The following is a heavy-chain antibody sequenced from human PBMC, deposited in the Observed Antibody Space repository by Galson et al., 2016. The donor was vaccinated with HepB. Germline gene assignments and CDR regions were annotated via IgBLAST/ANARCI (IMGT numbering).Heavy chain of an antibody. J-gene: IGHJ5*02. D-gene: IGHD3-3*01. V-gene: IGHV4-39*01. CDR3: ARQSYYDLRAIDL. Sequence: SETLSLTCTVSGASISTTTYYWGCIRQPPGEGLEWIGAIYFGGSSYSNPSLKSRVHLSVDTVRNQFSLMPNSLAAAETAIYYCARQSYYDLRAIDLWGQGTLVTVSS. CDR1: GASISTTTYY. CDR2: IYFGGSS.